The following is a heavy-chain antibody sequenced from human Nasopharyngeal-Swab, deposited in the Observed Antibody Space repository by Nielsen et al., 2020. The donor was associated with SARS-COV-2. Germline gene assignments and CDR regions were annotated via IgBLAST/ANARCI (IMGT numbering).Heavy chain of an antibody. CDR2: ISGSGGST. Sequence: GESVKISCAASGFTFSSYAMSWVRQAPGKGLEWVSAISGSGGSTYYADSVKGRFTISRDNSKNTLYLQMNSLRAEDTAVYYCAKGHSSSWPDYYYYGMDVWGQGTTVTVSS. D-gene: IGHD6-13*01. J-gene: IGHJ6*02. CDR3: AKGHSSSWPDYYYYGMDV. CDR1: GFTFSSYA. V-gene: IGHV3-23*01.